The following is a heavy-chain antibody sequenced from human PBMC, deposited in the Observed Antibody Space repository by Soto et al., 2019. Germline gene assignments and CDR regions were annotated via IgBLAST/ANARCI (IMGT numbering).Heavy chain of an antibody. J-gene: IGHJ4*02. Sequence: SETLALTCAVSGGSISTTHWWTWVRQPPGKGLEWIWEIYHSGSTNYNPSLKSRVTISVDTSKNQFSLKLSSVTAAEPAVYYCASQHDSWGQGTLVTVSS. CDR3: ASQHDS. V-gene: IGHV4-4*02. D-gene: IGHD2-2*01. CDR2: IYHSGST. CDR1: GGSISTTHW.